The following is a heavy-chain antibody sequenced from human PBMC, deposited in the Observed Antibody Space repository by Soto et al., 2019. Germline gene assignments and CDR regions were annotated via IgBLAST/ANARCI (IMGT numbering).Heavy chain of an antibody. CDR3: ARGGRIGELYHGMDV. V-gene: IGHV3-13*04. Sequence: PGGSLRLSCAASGFTFSSYDMHWVRQATGKGLEWVSAIGTAGDTYYPGSVKGRFTISRENAKNSLYLQMNSLRAGDTAVYYCARGGRIGELYHGMDVWGQGTTVTVSS. D-gene: IGHD3-10*01. J-gene: IGHJ6*02. CDR1: GFTFSSYD. CDR2: IGTAGDT.